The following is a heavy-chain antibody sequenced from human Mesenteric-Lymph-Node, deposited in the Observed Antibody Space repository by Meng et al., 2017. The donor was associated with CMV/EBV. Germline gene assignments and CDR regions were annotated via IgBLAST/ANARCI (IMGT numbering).Heavy chain of an antibody. D-gene: IGHD2/OR15-2a*01. V-gene: IGHV4-30-2*01. J-gene: IGHJ4*02. CDR1: GGSISSGGYS. Sequence: CAVSGGSISSGGYSWSWIRQPPGKGLEWIGYIYHSGSTYYNPSLKSRVTISVDRSKNQFSPKLSSVTAADTAVYYCARDSGDYCFDYWGQGTLVTVSS. CDR2: IYHSGST. CDR3: ARDSGDYCFDY.